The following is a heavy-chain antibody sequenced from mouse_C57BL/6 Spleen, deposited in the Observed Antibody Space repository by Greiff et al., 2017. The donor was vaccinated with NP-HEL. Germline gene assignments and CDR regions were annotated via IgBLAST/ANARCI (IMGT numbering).Heavy chain of an antibody. CDR3: TRGGREAWFAY. CDR2: ISSGGDYI. V-gene: IGHV5-9-1*02. Sequence: EVHLVESGEGLVKPGGSLKLSCAASGFTFSSYAMSWVRQTPEKRLEWVAYISSGGDYIYYAATVQGRFTISRDNARNTLYLQMSSLKSEDTAMYYCTRGGREAWFAYWGQGTLVTVSA. D-gene: IGHD3-3*01. CDR1: GFTFSSYA. J-gene: IGHJ3*01.